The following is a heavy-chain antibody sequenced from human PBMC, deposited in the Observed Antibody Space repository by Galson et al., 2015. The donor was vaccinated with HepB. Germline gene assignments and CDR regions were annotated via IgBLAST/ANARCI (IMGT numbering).Heavy chain of an antibody. J-gene: IGHJ5*02. CDR1: GYTFTGYY. CDR2: INPNSGGT. V-gene: IGHV1-2*06. D-gene: IGHD6-13*01. CDR3: ARDSSSWYNWFDP. Sequence: SVKVSCKASGYTFTGYYMHWVRQAPGQGLEWMGRINPNSGGTNYAQKFQGRVTMTRDTSISTAYMELSRLRSDDTAVYYCARDSSSWYNWFDPWGQGTLVTVSS.